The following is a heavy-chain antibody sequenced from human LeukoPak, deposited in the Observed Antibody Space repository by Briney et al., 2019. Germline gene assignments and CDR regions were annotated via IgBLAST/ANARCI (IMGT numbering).Heavy chain of an antibody. D-gene: IGHD3-10*01. CDR1: GGSISSSSYY. CDR2: IYYSGST. Sequence: SETLSLTCTVSGGSISSSSYYWGWIRQPPGKGLEWIGRIYYSGSTYYNPSLKSRVTISVDTSKNQFSLKLSSVTAADTAVYYCARLANYMVRGVIIGYYYYYMDVWGKGATVTVSS. J-gene: IGHJ6*03. CDR3: ARLANYMVRGVIIGYYYYYMDV. V-gene: IGHV4-39*01.